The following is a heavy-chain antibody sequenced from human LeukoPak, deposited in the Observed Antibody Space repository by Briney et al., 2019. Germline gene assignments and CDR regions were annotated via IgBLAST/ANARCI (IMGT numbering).Heavy chain of an antibody. Sequence: ASVKVSCKASGYTFTSYGISWVRQAPGQGLELMGWISAYNGNTNYAQKFQGRVTMTTDTFTSTAYMELRSLRSDDTAMYHCARDTDTGNYYGSGSYYSPPGYWGQGTLVTVSS. CDR1: GYTFTSYG. V-gene: IGHV1-18*01. D-gene: IGHD3-10*01. CDR3: ARDTDTGNYYGSGSYYSPPGY. J-gene: IGHJ4*02. CDR2: ISAYNGNT.